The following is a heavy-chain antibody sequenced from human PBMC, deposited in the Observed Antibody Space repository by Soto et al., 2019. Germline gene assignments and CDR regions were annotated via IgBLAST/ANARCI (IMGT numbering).Heavy chain of an antibody. D-gene: IGHD3-22*01. J-gene: IGHJ4*02. CDR1: GFTFSSYA. V-gene: IGHV3-23*01. CDR2: ISGSGGST. Sequence: PGGSLRLSCAASGFTFSSYAMSWVRQAPGKGLEWVSAISGSGGSTYYADPVKGRFTISRDNSKNTLYLQMNSLRAEDTAVYYCAKEARYYYDSSGYYRPLGYWGQGTLVTVSS. CDR3: AKEARYYYDSSGYYRPLGY.